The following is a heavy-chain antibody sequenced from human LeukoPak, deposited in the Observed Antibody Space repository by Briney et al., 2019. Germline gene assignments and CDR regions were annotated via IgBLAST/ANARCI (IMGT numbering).Heavy chain of an antibody. CDR1: GYTFTGYY. CDR3: ARLLLWFGESTDY. V-gene: IGHV1-2*02. J-gene: IGHJ4*02. CDR2: INPNSGGT. D-gene: IGHD3-10*01. Sequence: ALVKVSCKASGYTFTGYYVHWVRQAPGQGLEWMGWINPNSGGTNYAQKLQGRVTMTRDTSISTAYMELSRLRSDDTAVYYCARLLLWFGESTDYWGQGTLVTVSS.